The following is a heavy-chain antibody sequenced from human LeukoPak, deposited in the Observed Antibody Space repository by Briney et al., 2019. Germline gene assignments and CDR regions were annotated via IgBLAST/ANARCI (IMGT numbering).Heavy chain of an antibody. Sequence: SETLSLTCTVSGGSISSYYWSWIRQPPGKGLEWIGYIYYSGSTNYNPSLKSRVTISVDTSKNQFSLKLSSVTAADTAVYYCARGEVLRFLDWLLDNYYYMDVWGKGTTVTVSS. D-gene: IGHD3-3*01. CDR2: IYYSGST. CDR3: ARGEVLRFLDWLLDNYYYMDV. CDR1: GGSISSYY. J-gene: IGHJ6*03. V-gene: IGHV4-59*01.